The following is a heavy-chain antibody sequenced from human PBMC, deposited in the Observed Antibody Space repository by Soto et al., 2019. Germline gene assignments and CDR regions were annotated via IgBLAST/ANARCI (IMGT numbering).Heavy chain of an antibody. J-gene: IGHJ6*02. CDR1: GGSFSGYY. V-gene: IGHV4-34*01. Sequence: QVQLQQWGAGLLKPSETLSLTCAVYGGSFSGYYWSWIRQPPGQGLEWIGEINHSGSTNYNPSLKSRVTISVDTSKNQFSLKLSSVTAADTAVYYCARGRGAARPRYYYYYGMDVWGQGTTVTVSS. CDR2: INHSGST. CDR3: ARGRGAARPRYYYYYGMDV. D-gene: IGHD6-6*01.